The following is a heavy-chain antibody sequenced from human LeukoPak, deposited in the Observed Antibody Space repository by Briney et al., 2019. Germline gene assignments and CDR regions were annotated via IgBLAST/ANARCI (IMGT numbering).Heavy chain of an antibody. Sequence: SETLSLTCAVYGGSFSGYYWSWIRQPPGKGLEWIGEINHSGSTNYNPSLKSRVTISVDTSKNQFSLKLSSVTAADTAVYYCARDQGIAVSGKTWFDPWGQGTLVTVSS. J-gene: IGHJ5*02. CDR2: INHSGST. D-gene: IGHD6-19*01. CDR1: GGSFSGYY. V-gene: IGHV4-34*01. CDR3: ARDQGIAVSGKTWFDP.